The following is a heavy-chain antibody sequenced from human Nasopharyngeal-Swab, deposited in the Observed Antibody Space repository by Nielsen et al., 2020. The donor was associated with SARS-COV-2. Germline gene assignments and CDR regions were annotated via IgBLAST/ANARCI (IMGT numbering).Heavy chain of an antibody. V-gene: IGHV1-8*01. J-gene: IGHJ6*02. Sequence: ASVKVSCKASGYNFTTYDFNWVRQATGQGLEWMGWMNPNSGNTGYAQKFQGRVTMTRNTSIRTAYMELSSLRSEDTAVYYCARRSDCSGGSCYSLYYYYGMDVWGQGTTVTVSS. D-gene: IGHD2-15*01. CDR1: GYNFTTYD. CDR2: MNPNSGNT. CDR3: ARRSDCSGGSCYSLYYYYGMDV.